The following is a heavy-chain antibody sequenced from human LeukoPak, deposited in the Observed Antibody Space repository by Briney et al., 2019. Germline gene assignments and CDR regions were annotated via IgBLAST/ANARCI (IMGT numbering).Heavy chain of an antibody. CDR3: ARVPRLIRFLEWSLIQGGMDV. V-gene: IGHV4-39*01. CDR1: GGSISSSSYY. D-gene: IGHD3-3*01. J-gene: IGHJ6*02. Sequence: SETLSLTCTVSGGSISSSSYYWGWIRQPPGKGLEWIGSIYYSGSTYYNPSLKSRVTMSVDTSKNQFSLNLSSVTAADTAVYYCARVPRLIRFLEWSLIQGGMDVWGQGTTVTVSS. CDR2: IYYSGST.